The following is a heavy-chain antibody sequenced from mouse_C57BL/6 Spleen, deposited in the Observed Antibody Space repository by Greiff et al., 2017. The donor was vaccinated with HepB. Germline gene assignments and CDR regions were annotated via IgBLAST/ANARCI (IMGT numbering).Heavy chain of an antibody. CDR2: IDPEDGDT. D-gene: IGHD1-1*01. Sequence: VQLKQSGAELVRPGASVKLSCTASGFNIKDYYMHWVKQRPEQGLEWIGRIDPEDGDTEYAPKFQGKATMTADTSSNTAYLQLSSLTSEDTAVYYCTTGGTVEGFDFDYWGQGTTLTVSS. V-gene: IGHV14-1*01. J-gene: IGHJ2*01. CDR1: GFNIKDYY. CDR3: TTGGTVEGFDFDY.